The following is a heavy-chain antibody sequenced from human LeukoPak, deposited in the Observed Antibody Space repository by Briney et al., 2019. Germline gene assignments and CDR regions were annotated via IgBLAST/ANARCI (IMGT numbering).Heavy chain of an antibody. CDR3: ARRWGAWAMVQGYFDY. Sequence: PSGTLSLTCAVSGGSISSSNWWSWVRQPPGKGLEWIGEIYHSGSTNYSPSLKSRVTISVDKSKNQFSLKLGSVTAADTAVYYCARRWGAWAMVQGYFDYWGQGTLVTVSS. D-gene: IGHD5-18*01. CDR1: GGSISSSNW. V-gene: IGHV4-4*02. J-gene: IGHJ4*02. CDR2: IYHSGST.